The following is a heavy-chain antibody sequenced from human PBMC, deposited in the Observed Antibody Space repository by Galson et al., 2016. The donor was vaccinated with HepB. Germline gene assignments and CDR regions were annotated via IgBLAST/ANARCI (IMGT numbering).Heavy chain of an antibody. CDR1: GGSFSNYQ. Sequence: SETLSLTCEVHGGSFSNYQWTWIRQPPGKGLEWIGEISDSGKTDRNPALKTRVSISMDTSKNQFSLNLTSVTAADTAVYYCARSYYDFWRHHFFGLDVWGQGTTVTVSS. D-gene: IGHD3-3*01. CDR2: ISDSGKT. J-gene: IGHJ6*02. V-gene: IGHV4-34*01. CDR3: ARSYYDFWRHHFFGLDV.